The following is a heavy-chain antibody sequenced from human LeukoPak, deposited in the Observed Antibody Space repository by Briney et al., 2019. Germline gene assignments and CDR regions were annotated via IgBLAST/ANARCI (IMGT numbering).Heavy chain of an antibody. J-gene: IGHJ4*02. CDR1: GGSFSGYY. Sequence: SETLSLTCAVYGGSFSGYYWSWIRQPPGKGLEWIGEINHSGSTNYNPSLKSRVTISVDTSKNQFSLKLSSVTAADTAVYYCARGGFYWGQGTLVTVSS. V-gene: IGHV4-34*01. CDR2: INHSGST. CDR3: ARGGFY.